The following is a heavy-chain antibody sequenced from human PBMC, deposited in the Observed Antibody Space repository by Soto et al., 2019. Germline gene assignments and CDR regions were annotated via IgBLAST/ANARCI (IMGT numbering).Heavy chain of an antibody. CDR1: GFTFTNYA. Sequence: EVQLLESVGGLVQPGGSLRLSCASSGFTFTNYAMTWARQAPGKGLEWVSSLLRSGSTTYYADSVKGRFTISSDISANSLYLQMDSLRAEDTAVYYCAKDAVSGDGIWLLDSWGQGTVVTVSS. CDR3: AKDAVSGDGIWLLDS. V-gene: IGHV3-23*01. D-gene: IGHD4-17*01. J-gene: IGHJ4*02. CDR2: LLRSGSTT.